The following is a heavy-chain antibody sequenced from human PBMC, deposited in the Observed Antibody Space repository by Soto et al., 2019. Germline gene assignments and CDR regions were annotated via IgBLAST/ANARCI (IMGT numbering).Heavy chain of an antibody. CDR2: IKEDGSEK. Sequence: GGSLRLSCAASGFTFSSYWMNWVRQAAGGGLEWVANIKEDGSEKTYVGSGEGRFTISRDNAKNSLDLQMNSLRAGDTAVYYCARGPLHYWGQGTLVTVSS. CDR1: GFTFSSYW. J-gene: IGHJ4*02. CDR3: ARGPLHY. V-gene: IGHV3-7*03.